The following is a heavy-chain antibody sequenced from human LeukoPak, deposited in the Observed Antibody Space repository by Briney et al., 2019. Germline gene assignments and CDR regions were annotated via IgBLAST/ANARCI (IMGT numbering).Heavy chain of an antibody. CDR3: ARGIWSTYCLDS. J-gene: IGHJ5*01. Sequence: SETLSLTCSVSGGSMNSGDYSWTWIRQSPGKGLEWIGYVYYTGNAYYNPSLERRLTISLDMSKNRFSLRLRSVTAADTAFYYCARGIWSTYCLDSWGQGALVTVSS. D-gene: IGHD3-3*01. CDR1: GGSMNSGDYS. CDR2: VYYTGNA. V-gene: IGHV4-30-4*08.